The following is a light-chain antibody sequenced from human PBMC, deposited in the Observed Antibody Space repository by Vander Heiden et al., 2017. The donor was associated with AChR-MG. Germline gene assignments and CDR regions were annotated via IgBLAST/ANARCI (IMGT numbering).Light chain of an antibody. J-gene: IGKJ5*01. Sequence: IVLTQSPGTLTLSPGERVTILCRGSQRIRPDYVAWYQQNPGQAPKLLNYDASSRASGIPDRFSGSGSGTNFTLTISRLGPEGFAVYYCQQYGSSPLTFGQGTRLEIK. V-gene: IGKV3-20*01. CDR2: DAS. CDR1: QRIRPDY. CDR3: QQYGSSPLT.